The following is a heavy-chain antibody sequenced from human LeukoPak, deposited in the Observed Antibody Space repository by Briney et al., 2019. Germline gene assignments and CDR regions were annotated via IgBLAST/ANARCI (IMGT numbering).Heavy chain of an antibody. CDR2: IVGSGDST. J-gene: IGHJ4*02. Sequence: GGSLRLSCAASGFTFSSYAMSWVRQAPGEGPEWVSAIVGSGDSTYYADSVKGRFTISRDNSKNTLYLQMNSLRAEDTAVYYCAKAQYSSGWSIDYWGQGTLVTVSS. CDR1: GFTFSSYA. D-gene: IGHD6-19*01. V-gene: IGHV3-23*01. CDR3: AKAQYSSGWSIDY.